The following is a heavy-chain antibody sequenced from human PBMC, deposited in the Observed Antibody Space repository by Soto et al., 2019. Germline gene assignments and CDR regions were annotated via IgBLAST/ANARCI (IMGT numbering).Heavy chain of an antibody. CDR1: GASITTGTYY. Sequence: PSETLSLTCTVSGASITTGTYYWSWIRQPPGKGLEWIGYIYYSGSTYYNPSLKSRVTISVDTSKNQFSLKLSSVTAADTAVYYCARDQSDIVATIPGAFDIWGQGTMVTVSS. V-gene: IGHV4-31*03. J-gene: IGHJ3*02. CDR3: ARDQSDIVATIPGAFDI. CDR2: IYYSGST. D-gene: IGHD5-12*01.